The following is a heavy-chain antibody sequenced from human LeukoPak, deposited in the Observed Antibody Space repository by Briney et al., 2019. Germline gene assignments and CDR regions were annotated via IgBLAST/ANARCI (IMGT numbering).Heavy chain of an antibody. CDR3: AREGGSSSNFDY. CDR1: GYTFTSYD. D-gene: IGHD6-6*01. CDR2: MNPNSGGT. J-gene: IGHJ4*02. Sequence: ASVKVSCKASGYTFTSYDINWVRQATGQGLEWMGWMNPNSGGTNYAQKFQGRVTMTRDTSISTAYMELSRLRSDDTAVYYCAREGGSSSNFDYWGQGTLVTVSS. V-gene: IGHV1-2*02.